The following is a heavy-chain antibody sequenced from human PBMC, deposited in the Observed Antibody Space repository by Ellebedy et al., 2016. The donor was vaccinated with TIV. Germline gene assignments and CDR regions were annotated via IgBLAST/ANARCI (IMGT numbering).Heavy chain of an antibody. CDR2: VIASGGDT. V-gene: IGHV3-23*01. CDR3: AKETVDRQDWFDP. Sequence: GESLKISCAASGFTFSNYAMSWVRQAPGKGLEWVAAVIASGGDTYYADSVKGRFTISRDNSKNTLHLQMNSLRAEDTAVYYCAKETVDRQDWFDPWGQGTLVTVSS. J-gene: IGHJ5*02. CDR1: GFTFSNYA. D-gene: IGHD4-23*01.